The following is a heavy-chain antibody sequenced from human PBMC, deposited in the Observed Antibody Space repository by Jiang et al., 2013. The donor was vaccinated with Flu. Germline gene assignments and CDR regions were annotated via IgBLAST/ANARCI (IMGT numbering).Heavy chain of an antibody. CDR3: ARHKGDYGDY. D-gene: IGHD4-17*01. CDR1: YSFTSYW. J-gene: IGHJ4*02. CDR2: IDPSDSYT. Sequence: YSFTSYWISWVRQMLGKGLEWMGRIDPSDSYTNYSPSFQGHVTISADRSISTAYLQWSSLKASDTAMYYCARHKGDYGDYWGQGTLVTVSS. V-gene: IGHV5-10-1*01.